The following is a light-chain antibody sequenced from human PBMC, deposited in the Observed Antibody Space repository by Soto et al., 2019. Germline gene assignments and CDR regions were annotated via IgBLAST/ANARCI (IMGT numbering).Light chain of an antibody. J-gene: IGKJ1*01. CDR3: QQYGGSPWT. V-gene: IGKV3-20*01. Sequence: EIVLTQSPVTLSLSSGERATLFCRASERVASNYLAWYQQKPGQAPRLLIYGASSRATGIPDRFSGSGSGTDFTLTISRLEPEDFAVFYCQQYGGSPWTFGQGTKVDIK. CDR1: ERVASNY. CDR2: GAS.